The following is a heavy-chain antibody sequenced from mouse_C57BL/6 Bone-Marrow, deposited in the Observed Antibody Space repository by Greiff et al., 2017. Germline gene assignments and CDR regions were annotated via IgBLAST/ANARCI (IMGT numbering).Heavy chain of an antibody. V-gene: IGHV2-6*01. J-gene: IGHJ4*01. CDR1: GFSLTSYG. CDR2: IWGVGST. Sequence: QVQLQQSGPGLVAPSQSLSITCTVSGFSLTSYGVDWVRQSPGKGLEWLGVIWGVGSTNYNSALKSRLSISKDNSKSQVFLKMNRLQTDDTAMYYCARGGPPTDYAMDYWGQGTSVTVSS. CDR3: ARGGPPTDYAMDY.